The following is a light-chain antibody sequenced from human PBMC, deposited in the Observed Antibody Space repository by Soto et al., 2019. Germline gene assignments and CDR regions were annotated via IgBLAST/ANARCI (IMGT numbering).Light chain of an antibody. V-gene: IGLV1-40*01. Sequence: QSVLTQPPPVSGAPGQRVTISCTGSSSNIGADYDVHWYRHLPGTAPKLLIFGDYNRPSGVPDRISGSRSGTSASLAITGLQAEDEADYYCQSYDRSLSGFVFGTGTKVTVL. J-gene: IGLJ1*01. CDR1: SSNIGADYD. CDR3: QSYDRSLSGFV. CDR2: GDY.